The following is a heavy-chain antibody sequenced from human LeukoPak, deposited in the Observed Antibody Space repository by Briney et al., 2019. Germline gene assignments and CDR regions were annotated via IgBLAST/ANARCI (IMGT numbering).Heavy chain of an antibody. CDR1: SGSISSGDYY. CDR3: ARLGTAPFDY. Sequence: SQTLSLTCTVSSGSISSGDYYWSWIRQPPGKGLEWIGYISYTGTTYYNPSLKSRVTILEDTSKNLFSLKPNSVTAADTAVYYCARLGTAPFDYWGQGTLVTFSS. J-gene: IGHJ4*02. D-gene: IGHD2-21*02. CDR2: ISYTGTT. V-gene: IGHV4-30-4*08.